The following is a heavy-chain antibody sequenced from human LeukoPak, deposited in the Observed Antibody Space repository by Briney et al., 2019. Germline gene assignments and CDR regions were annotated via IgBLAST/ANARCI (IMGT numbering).Heavy chain of an antibody. J-gene: IGHJ6*03. CDR3: TTPPYPVYDILTSFKYYYYYYYMDV. D-gene: IGHD3-9*01. V-gene: IGHV3-15*01. CDR1: GFTFSNAW. Sequence: GGSLRLSCAASGFTFSNAWMSWVRQAPGKGLEWVGRIKSKTDGGTTDYAAPVKGRFTISRDDSKNTLYLQMNSLKTEDTAVYYSTTPPYPVYDILTSFKYYYYYYYMDVWGKGTTVTVSS. CDR2: IKSKTDGGTT.